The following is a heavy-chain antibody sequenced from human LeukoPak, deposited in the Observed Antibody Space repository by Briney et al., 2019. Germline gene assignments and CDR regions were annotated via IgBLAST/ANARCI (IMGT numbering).Heavy chain of an antibody. CDR3: AKRSGAPNNFDY. CDR1: GFTFDEHA. CDR2: ISGNGADD. V-gene: IGHV3-43*02. D-gene: IGHD1-1*01. J-gene: IGHJ4*02. Sequence: GGSLRLSCATSGFTFDEHAMHWGRPVLGRGPEWVSLISGNGADDYYADYVKGRFTTSRDNRRNSLFLQMTSLRTEDTALYFCAKRSGAPNNFDYWGQGVLVTVSS.